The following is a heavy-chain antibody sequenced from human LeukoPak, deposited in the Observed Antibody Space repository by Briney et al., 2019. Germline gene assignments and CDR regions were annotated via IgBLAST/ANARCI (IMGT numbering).Heavy chain of an antibody. Sequence: PGGSLRLSRAASGFTFSSYSMNWVRQAPGKGLEWVSSISSSSSSYIYYADSVKGRFTISRDNAKNSLYLQMNSLRAEDTAVYYCVAPLWFGELLENFDYWGQGTLVTVSS. J-gene: IGHJ4*02. CDR3: VAPLWFGELLENFDY. D-gene: IGHD3-10*01. CDR2: ISSSSSSYI. CDR1: GFTFSSYS. V-gene: IGHV3-21*01.